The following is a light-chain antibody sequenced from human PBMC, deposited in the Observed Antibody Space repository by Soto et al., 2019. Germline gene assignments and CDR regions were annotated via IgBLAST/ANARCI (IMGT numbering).Light chain of an antibody. CDR1: QSVSSY. Sequence: ELVLTQSPATLSLSPGERATLSRRASQSVSSYLAWYQQKPGQAPRLLIYDASNRATGIPARFSGSGSGTDFTLTISSLEPEDFAVYYCQQRSNWPTFGQGTKV. CDR2: DAS. CDR3: QQRSNWPT. V-gene: IGKV3-11*01. J-gene: IGKJ1*01.